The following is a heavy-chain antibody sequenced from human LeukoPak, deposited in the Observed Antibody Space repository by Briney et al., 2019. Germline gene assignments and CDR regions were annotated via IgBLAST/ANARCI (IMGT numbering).Heavy chain of an antibody. D-gene: IGHD3-10*01. V-gene: IGHV1-69*13. CDR3: AGHDYYGPGSYYPYYFDY. J-gene: IGHJ4*02. CDR1: GGTFSSYA. CDR2: IIPIFGTA. Sequence: ASVKVSCKASGGTFSSYAISWVRQAPGQGLEWMGGIIPIFGTANYAQKFQGRVTITADESTSTAYMELSSLRSEDTAVYYCAGHDYYGPGSYYPYYFDYWGQGTLVTVSS.